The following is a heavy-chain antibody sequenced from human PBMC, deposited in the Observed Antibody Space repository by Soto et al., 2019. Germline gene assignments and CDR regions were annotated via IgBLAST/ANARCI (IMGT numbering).Heavy chain of an antibody. V-gene: IGHV4-34*01. Sequence: QVQLQQWGAGLLKPSETLSLTCAVYGGSFSGYYWSWIRQPPGKGLEWIGEINHSGSTNYNPSLKSRVTISVDTSKNQFSLKLSSVTAADTAVYYCARGQIDRRIQRPYPRKYYYYGMDVWGQGTTVTVSS. CDR1: GGSFSGYY. CDR3: ARGQIDRRIQRPYPRKYYYYGMDV. J-gene: IGHJ6*02. D-gene: IGHD5-18*01. CDR2: INHSGST.